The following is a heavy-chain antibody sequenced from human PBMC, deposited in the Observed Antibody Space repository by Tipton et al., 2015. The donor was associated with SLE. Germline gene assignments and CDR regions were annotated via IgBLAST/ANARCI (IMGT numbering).Heavy chain of an antibody. CDR3: ARDLGSNHNYYYYGMDV. D-gene: IGHD7-27*01. Sequence: LRLSCTVSGGSISSHYWSWIRQPPGKGLEWIGYIYYSGSTNYNPSLKSRVTISVDTSKNQFSLKLSSVTAADTAVYYCARDLGSNHNYYYYGMDVWGQGTTVTVSS. J-gene: IGHJ6*02. V-gene: IGHV4-59*11. CDR2: IYYSGST. CDR1: GGSISSHY.